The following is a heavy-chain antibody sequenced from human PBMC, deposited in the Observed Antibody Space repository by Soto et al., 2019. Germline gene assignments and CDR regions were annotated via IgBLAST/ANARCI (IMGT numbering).Heavy chain of an antibody. V-gene: IGHV6-1*01. J-gene: IGHJ6*03. D-gene: IGHD1-1*01. CDR1: GDSVSGNSTA. CDR2: TYYRSRLSN. CDR3: AGTTSHHWLYMDV. Sequence: QVQLQESGPGLVKPSQTLSVTCAISGDSVSGNSTAWNWIRLSPSRSLEWLARTYYRSRLSNDYAVSVRSRITVNAGTATYQFHLQLTSVTPEDTAMYYCAGTTSHHWLYMDVWGRGTTVTVSS.